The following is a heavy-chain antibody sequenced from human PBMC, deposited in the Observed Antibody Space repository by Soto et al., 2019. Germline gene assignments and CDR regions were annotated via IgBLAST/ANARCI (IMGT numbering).Heavy chain of an antibody. D-gene: IGHD4-17*01. J-gene: IGHJ4*02. CDR2: INPGDSDT. V-gene: IGHV5-51*01. CDR3: ARQGGDYVSIDY. Sequence: PGESLKLSCAASGYSITAHWVGWVRQMPGKGLEWMGNINPGDSDTRYSPSFRGQVTLSADKSISTVYLQWSSLKASDTAMYYCARQGGDYVSIDYWGQGTLVTVSS. CDR1: GYSITAHW.